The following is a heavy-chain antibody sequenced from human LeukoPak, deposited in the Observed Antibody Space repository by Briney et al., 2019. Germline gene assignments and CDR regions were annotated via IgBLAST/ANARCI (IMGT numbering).Heavy chain of an antibody. CDR3: ARDRHRYHYDGSGYPPY. J-gene: IGHJ4*02. D-gene: IGHD3-22*01. CDR1: GFTFSSYS. Sequence: GGSLRLSCAASGFTFSSYSMIWVRQAPGKGLEGGSYISSSSTTIYYADSVKGRFTISRDNAKNSLYLQMNSLRAEDTAVYYCARDRHRYHYDGSGYPPYWGQGTLVTVSS. CDR2: ISSSSTTI. V-gene: IGHV3-48*01.